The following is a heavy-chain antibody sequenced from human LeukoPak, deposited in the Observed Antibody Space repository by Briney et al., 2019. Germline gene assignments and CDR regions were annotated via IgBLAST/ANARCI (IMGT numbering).Heavy chain of an antibody. CDR3: ARYLRGGGYDRRFDY. J-gene: IGHJ4*02. Sequence: AETLSLTCTVSGLSISSYYWSWLRQPPGKGLEWVGYIYYSGSTNYNPSLRSRVTISVDTSKKQFSLKLSSVTAADTAVYYCARYLRGGGYDRRFDYWGQGTLVTVSS. CDR1: GLSISSYY. V-gene: IGHV4-59*01. CDR2: IYYSGST. D-gene: IGHD5-12*01.